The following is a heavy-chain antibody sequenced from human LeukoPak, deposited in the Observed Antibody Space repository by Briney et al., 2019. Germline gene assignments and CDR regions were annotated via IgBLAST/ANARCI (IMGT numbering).Heavy chain of an antibody. CDR2: INPKGGNT. Sequence: ASVKVSCKASGYTFTNYDINWVRQATGQGLEWMGWINPKGGNTGYAQKFQGRVSITRDSSISTAYMELSSLRSEDTAVYYCATMDTAMVPLAYYYYHMDVWGKGTTVTISS. D-gene: IGHD5-18*01. CDR3: ATMDTAMVPLAYYYYHMDV. CDR1: GYTFTNYD. V-gene: IGHV1-8*03. J-gene: IGHJ6*03.